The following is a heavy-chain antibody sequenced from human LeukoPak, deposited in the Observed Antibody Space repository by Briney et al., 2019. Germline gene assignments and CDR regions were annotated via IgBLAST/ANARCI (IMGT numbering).Heavy chain of an antibody. CDR2: IYYSGST. V-gene: IGHV4-39*01. D-gene: IGHD3-10*01. J-gene: IGHJ4*01. CDR3: ARSGTYQYSSAYDY. Sequence: IPSETLSLTCTVSGGSISSSSYYWGWIRQPPGKGLEWIGSIYYSGSTNYNPSLNSRVTVSLDTSKNQFSLRLTSVTAADTAVYYCARSGTYQYSSAYDYWGQGTLVTVSS. CDR1: GGSISSSSYY.